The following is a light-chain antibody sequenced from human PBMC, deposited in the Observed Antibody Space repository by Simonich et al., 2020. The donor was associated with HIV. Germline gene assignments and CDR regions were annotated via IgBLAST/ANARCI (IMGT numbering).Light chain of an antibody. CDR2: GAS. CDR1: QSVSSN. Sequence: EIVMTQSPATLSVSPGERATLSCRASQSVSSNLAWDQQKPGQAPRLLIYGASTRATGIPARFSGRWSGTEFTLSISSLQSEDFAVYYCQQYGSLLTFGGGTKVEIK. J-gene: IGKJ4*01. CDR3: QQYGSLLT. V-gene: IGKV3-15*01.